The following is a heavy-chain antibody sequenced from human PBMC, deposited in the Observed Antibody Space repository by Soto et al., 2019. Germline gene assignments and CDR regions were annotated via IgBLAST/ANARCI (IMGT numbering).Heavy chain of an antibody. Sequence: SETLSLTCSVSGGSISDSNYYWAWVRQPPGKGLESIGSIYYSGNTYYNPSLKSRVTISVDTSKNQFSLKLTSVSAADTAMYYCARRVDFWSGYYDFWGQGHLVTVSS. CDR1: GGSISDSNYY. CDR2: IYYSGNT. V-gene: IGHV4-39*01. CDR3: ARRVDFWSGYYDF. J-gene: IGHJ4*02. D-gene: IGHD3-3*01.